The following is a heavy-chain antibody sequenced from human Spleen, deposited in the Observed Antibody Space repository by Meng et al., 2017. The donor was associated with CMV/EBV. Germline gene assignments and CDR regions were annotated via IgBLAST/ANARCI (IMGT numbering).Heavy chain of an antibody. CDR3: ARESWYGADFDY. Sequence: TASGDSISSGDYYWSWIRQPPGKGLEWIGHIIYSGSTYYNPSFQSRVAISQDTSKNQFSLKVRSATAADTAVYYCARESWYGADFDYWGQGTLVTVSS. J-gene: IGHJ4*02. CDR2: IIYSGST. CDR1: GDSISSGDYY. D-gene: IGHD4-17*01. V-gene: IGHV4-30-4*01.